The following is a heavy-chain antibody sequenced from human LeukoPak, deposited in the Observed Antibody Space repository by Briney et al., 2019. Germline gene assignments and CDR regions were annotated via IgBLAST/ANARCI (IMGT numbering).Heavy chain of an antibody. CDR2: IYYSGST. V-gene: IGHV4-39*07. CDR1: GGSISSSSYY. D-gene: IGHD3-10*01. J-gene: IGHJ5*02. Sequence: SETLSLTCTVSGGSISSSSYYWGWIRQPPGKGLEWIGSIYYSGSTYYNPSLKSRVTISVDTSKNQFSLKLSSVTAADAAVYYCARDSGSQRGGNWFDPWGQGTLVTVSS. CDR3: ARDSGSQRGGNWFDP.